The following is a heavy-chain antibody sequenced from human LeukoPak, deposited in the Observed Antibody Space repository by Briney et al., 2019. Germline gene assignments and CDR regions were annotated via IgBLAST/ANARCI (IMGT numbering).Heavy chain of an antibody. D-gene: IGHD3-10*01. J-gene: IGHJ3*02. Sequence: GASVKVSCKASGYTFTSYGLSWVRQAPGQGLEWMGWISAYNGNTNYPQKLQGRVTMTTDTSTSTAYMELRSLGSDDTAVYYCARDYYGSGSQVAFHIWGQGTMVTVSS. V-gene: IGHV1-18*01. CDR3: ARDYYGSGSQVAFHI. CDR2: ISAYNGNT. CDR1: GYTFTSYG.